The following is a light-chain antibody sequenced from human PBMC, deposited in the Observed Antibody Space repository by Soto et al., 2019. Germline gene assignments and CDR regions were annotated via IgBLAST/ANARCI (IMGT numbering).Light chain of an antibody. CDR3: QQRSDWPRIT. J-gene: IGKJ5*01. CDR2: GAS. Sequence: EIVLTQSPGTLSLSPGERATLSCRASQSVTSNYLAWYQQKPGQAPRLLVYGASSRATGISDRFSGSGSGTDFTLTISSLEPEDFAVYYCQQRSDWPRITFGQGTRLEIK. CDR1: QSVTSNY. V-gene: IGKV3D-20*02.